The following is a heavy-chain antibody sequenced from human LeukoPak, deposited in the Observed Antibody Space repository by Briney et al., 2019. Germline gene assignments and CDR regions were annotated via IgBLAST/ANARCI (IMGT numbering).Heavy chain of an antibody. CDR3: ASGGYSSGPRY. J-gene: IGHJ4*02. D-gene: IGHD6-19*01. CDR2: IQFDGSNE. Sequence: GGSLRLSCAASGFTFSSYGMSWVRQAPGKGLEWVAYIQFDGSNEQYADSVKGRFTISRDNSKNTLYFQMNSLRSEDTAVYFCASGGYSSGPRYWGQGTLVTVSS. V-gene: IGHV3-30*02. CDR1: GFTFSSYG.